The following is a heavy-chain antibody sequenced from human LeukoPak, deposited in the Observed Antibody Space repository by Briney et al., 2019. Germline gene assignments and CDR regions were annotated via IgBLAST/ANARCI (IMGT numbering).Heavy chain of an antibody. CDR2: ISGSGGST. CDR3: AKDCTSINCYVDY. CDR1: GFTFGSYA. D-gene: IGHD2-2*01. V-gene: IGHV3-23*01. Sequence: TGGSLRLSCAASGFTFGSYAMSWVRQAPGKGPEWVSAISGSGGSTYYADSVKGRFTISRDNSKNTLYLQINSLRAEDTALYYCAKDCTSINCYVDYWGQGTLVTVSS. J-gene: IGHJ4*02.